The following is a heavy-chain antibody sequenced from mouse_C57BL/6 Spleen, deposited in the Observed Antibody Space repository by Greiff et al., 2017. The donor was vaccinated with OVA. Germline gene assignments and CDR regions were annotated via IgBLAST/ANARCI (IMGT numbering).Heavy chain of an antibody. CDR2: ISSGGDYI. D-gene: IGHD1-1*01. CDR1: GFTFSSYA. Sequence: EVMLVESGEGLVKPGGSLKLSCAASGFTFSSYAMSWVRQTPEKRLEWVAYISSGGDYIYYADNVKGRFTISRDNARNTLYLQMSSLKSEDTAMYDCTRGPSYYYGSVYAMDYWGQGTSVTVSS. J-gene: IGHJ4*01. CDR3: TRGPSYYYGSVYAMDY. V-gene: IGHV5-9-1*02.